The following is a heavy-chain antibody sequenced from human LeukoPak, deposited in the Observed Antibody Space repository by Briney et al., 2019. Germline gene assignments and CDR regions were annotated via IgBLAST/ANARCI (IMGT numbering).Heavy chain of an antibody. CDR2: IYTSGGT. D-gene: IGHD2-8*01. J-gene: IGHJ6*03. V-gene: IGHV4-4*07. Sequence: SGTLSLSCAVSGGSISSYYSSWVRQPPGKGLEWIGRIYTSGGTNYNPYLKSRVNRSVAKSKDHFSRKLCSVTTADTAVYYCVRCHAKRRVSHFYYTDVWGKGTTVTVSS. CDR3: VRCHAKRRVSHFYYTDV. CDR1: GGSISSYY.